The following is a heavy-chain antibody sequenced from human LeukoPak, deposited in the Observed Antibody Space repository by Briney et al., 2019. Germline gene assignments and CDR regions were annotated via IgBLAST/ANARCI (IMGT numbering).Heavy chain of an antibody. V-gene: IGHV3-23*01. CDR2: ISSSGGST. J-gene: IGHJ4*02. CDR1: GFTFSSYS. Sequence: GGSLRLSCAASGFTFSSYSMNWVRQAPGKGLEWVLGISSSGGSTYYADSVKGRFTISRDNSKNTLYLQMNSLRAEDTAVYYCAKSGYNRLGYWGQGALVTVFS. CDR3: AKSGYNRLGY. D-gene: IGHD5-24*01.